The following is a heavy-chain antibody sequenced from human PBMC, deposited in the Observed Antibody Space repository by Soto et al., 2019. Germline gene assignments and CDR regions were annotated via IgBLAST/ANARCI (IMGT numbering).Heavy chain of an antibody. Sequence: SETLSLTCSVSGGSRSEYFWSWIRQSPGKGLEWIGYIYYLGITDYNPSLKSRVTISVDTSKRQFSLRLTSVTAADTAVYYCARDGYDGSGSPYPAYWGPGTQVTVSS. CDR1: GGSRSEYF. CDR3: ARDGYDGSGSPYPAY. V-gene: IGHV4-59*01. D-gene: IGHD3-10*01. CDR2: IYYLGIT. J-gene: IGHJ4*02.